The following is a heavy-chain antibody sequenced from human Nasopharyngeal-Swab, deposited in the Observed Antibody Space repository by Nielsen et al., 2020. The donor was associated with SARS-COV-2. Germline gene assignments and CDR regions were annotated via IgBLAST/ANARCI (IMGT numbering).Heavy chain of an antibody. D-gene: IGHD3-10*01. V-gene: IGHV3-21*01. CDR3: ARANYGTLYYYYGMDV. CDR1: GFTFSSYT. J-gene: IGHJ6*02. CDR2: ISSGTSSI. Sequence: GESLKISCAASGFTFSSYTMNWVRQAPGKGLEWVSSISSGTSSIYYADSVKGRFSISRDNAKNSLYLQMNSLRAEDTAVYYCARANYGTLYYYYGMDVWGQGTTVTVSS.